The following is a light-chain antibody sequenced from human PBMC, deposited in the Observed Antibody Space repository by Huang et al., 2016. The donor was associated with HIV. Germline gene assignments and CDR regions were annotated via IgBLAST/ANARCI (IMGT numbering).Light chain of an antibody. Sequence: EIVLTQSPATLSLSPGERVTLSCGASQSVPSNFLAWYQQRPGLAPRLLVYDALIRASGIPYMFSGSGSGTDFTLTISRLEPEDSSVYYCQQYGTSPRTFGQGTKLEVK. J-gene: IGKJ2*01. CDR2: DAL. CDR3: QQYGTSPRT. V-gene: IGKV3D-20*01. CDR1: QSVPSNF.